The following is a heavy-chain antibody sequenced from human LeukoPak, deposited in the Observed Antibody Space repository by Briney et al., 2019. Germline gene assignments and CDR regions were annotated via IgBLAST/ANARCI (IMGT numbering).Heavy chain of an antibody. D-gene: IGHD3-10*01. CDR2: IYYSGST. V-gene: IGHV4-39*01. Sequence: PSETLSLTCTVSGGSISSSSYYWGWIRQAPGKGLEWIGSIYYSGSTFYNPSLKSRVTISVDTSKNQFSLKLSSVTAADTAVYYCARAGDGSGSYYYFQHWGQGTLVTVSS. CDR1: GGSISSSSYY. CDR3: ARAGDGSGSYYYFQH. J-gene: IGHJ1*01.